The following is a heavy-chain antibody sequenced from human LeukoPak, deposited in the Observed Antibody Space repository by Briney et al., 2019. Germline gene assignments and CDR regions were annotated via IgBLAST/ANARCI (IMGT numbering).Heavy chain of an antibody. Sequence: PGGSLRLSCAASGFTFSSYEMNWVRQAPGKGLEWVSSISSSSSYIYYADSVKGRFTISGDNAKNSLYLQMNSLRAEDTAVYCCAREREYSSSSTLLWGQGTLVTVSS. J-gene: IGHJ4*02. CDR2: ISSSSSYI. CDR3: AREREYSSSSTLL. CDR1: GFTFSSYE. V-gene: IGHV3-21*01. D-gene: IGHD6-6*01.